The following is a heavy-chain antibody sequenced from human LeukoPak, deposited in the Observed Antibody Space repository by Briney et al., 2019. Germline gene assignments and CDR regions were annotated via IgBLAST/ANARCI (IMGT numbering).Heavy chain of an antibody. D-gene: IGHD3-10*01. CDR1: GYSFTSYW. CDR3: ARPADSSTELLGPDDAFDI. CDR2: IYPGDSDT. Sequence: VESLKIYCKGSGYSFTSYWIGWVRQMPGTGLEWMGIIYPGDSDTRYSPSFQGQVTISADKSISTAYLQWSSLKASDTAMYYCARPADSSTELLGPDDAFDIWGQGTMVTVSS. J-gene: IGHJ3*02. V-gene: IGHV5-51*01.